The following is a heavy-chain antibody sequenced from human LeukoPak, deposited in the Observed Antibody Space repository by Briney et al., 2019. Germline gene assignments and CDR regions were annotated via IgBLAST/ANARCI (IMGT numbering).Heavy chain of an antibody. J-gene: IGHJ4*02. CDR2: ISAYNGNT. V-gene: IGHV1-18*01. Sequence: ASVKVSCKASGYTFTSYGISWVRQAPGQGLEWMGWISAYNGNTNYAQKLQGRVTMTTDTSTSTAYMELRSLRSDDTAVYYCARDPPYCSSTSCYSIDYWGQGTLVTVSS. D-gene: IGHD2-2*01. CDR1: GYTFTSYG. CDR3: ARDPPYCSSTSCYSIDY.